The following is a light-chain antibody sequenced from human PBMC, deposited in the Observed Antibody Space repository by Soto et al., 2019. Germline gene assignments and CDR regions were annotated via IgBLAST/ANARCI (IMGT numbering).Light chain of an antibody. CDR1: QSVSSY. V-gene: IGKV3-11*01. J-gene: IGKJ1*01. CDR2: DTS. Sequence: EIVLTQSPATVSLSPGDRATLACRASQSVSSYFAWYQQKPGQSPRILIYDTSNRSTGIPARFSGSGSGTDFTLTTSSLQPADFAVYYCQQRADWPLTFGPGTRVEIQ. CDR3: QQRADWPLT.